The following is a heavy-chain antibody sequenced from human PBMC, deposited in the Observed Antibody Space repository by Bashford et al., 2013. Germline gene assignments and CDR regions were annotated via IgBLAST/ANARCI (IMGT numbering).Heavy chain of an antibody. CDR2: FFYTGTT. D-gene: IGHD5-12*01. J-gene: IGHJ4*02. CDR3: ARGDGYSDYVDYFDY. Sequence: SETLSLTCTVSGVSINGYFWSWIRQPPRKELEWIGFFFYTGTTNYNPSLQSRATISVDTSKNQFSLKLSSVTAADTAVYYCARGDGYSDYVDYFDYWGQGTLVTVSS. V-gene: IGHV4-59*01. CDR1: GVSINGYF.